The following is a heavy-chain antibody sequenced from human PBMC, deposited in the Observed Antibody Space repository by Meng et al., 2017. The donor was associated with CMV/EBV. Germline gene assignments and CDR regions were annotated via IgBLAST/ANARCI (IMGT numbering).Heavy chain of an antibody. Sequence: GARVSSNRRAWNWIRQSPSRRLEWLRRTYYKSKWYNDYAVSMKSRITINPDTSKNQFSLQLNSVTPEDTAVYYCARETLTEWELHPWGQGTLVTVSS. CDR2: TYYKSKWYN. D-gene: IGHD1-26*01. J-gene: IGHJ5*02. CDR1: GARVSSNRRA. V-gene: IGHV6-1*01. CDR3: ARETLTEWELHP.